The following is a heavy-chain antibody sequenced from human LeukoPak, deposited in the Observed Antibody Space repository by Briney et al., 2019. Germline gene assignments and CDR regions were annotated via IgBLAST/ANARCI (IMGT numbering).Heavy chain of an antibody. V-gene: IGHV3-23*01. CDR1: GFTFSSYA. CDR3: AKDVRSAAGFSWFDP. J-gene: IGHJ5*02. Sequence: GGSLRLSCAASGFTFSSYAMSWVCQAPGKGLEWVSAISGSGGSTYYADSVKGRFTISRDNSKNTLYLQMNSLRAEDTAVYYCAKDVRSAAGFSWFDPWGQGTLVTVSS. CDR2: ISGSGGST. D-gene: IGHD6-13*01.